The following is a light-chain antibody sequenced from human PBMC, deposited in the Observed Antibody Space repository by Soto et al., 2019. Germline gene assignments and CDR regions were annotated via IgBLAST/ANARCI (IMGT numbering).Light chain of an antibody. CDR1: QTISSW. J-gene: IGKJ1*01. CDR2: KAS. Sequence: DIQMTQSPSTLSASVRDRVTITCRASQTISSWLAWYQQKPGEAPKLLIYKASTLKSGVPSRFSGSGSGTEFTLTISSLQPDDFATYYCQHYNSYSEAFGQGTKV. V-gene: IGKV1-5*03. CDR3: QHYNSYSEA.